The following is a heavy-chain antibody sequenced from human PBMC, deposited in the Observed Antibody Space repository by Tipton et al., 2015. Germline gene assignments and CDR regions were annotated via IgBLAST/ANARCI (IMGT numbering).Heavy chain of an antibody. Sequence: SGFSFSRYGLHWVRQAPGKGLEWVTLIWYDGSDQYYADSVKGRFTISRDNSKNTLYLQMNSLRAEDTAVYYCARGHYYGSGSYPYTMDVWGQGTTVTVS. CDR2: IWYDGSDQ. CDR1: GFSFSRYG. J-gene: IGHJ6*02. CDR3: ARGHYYGSGSYPYTMDV. V-gene: IGHV3-33*01. D-gene: IGHD3-10*01.